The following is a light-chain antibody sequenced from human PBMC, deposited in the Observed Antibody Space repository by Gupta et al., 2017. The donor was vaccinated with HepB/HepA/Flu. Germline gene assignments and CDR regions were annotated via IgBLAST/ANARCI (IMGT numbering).Light chain of an antibody. Sequence: QSALTQPASVSGSPGPSITISCTGTSSDVGGYNYVSWYQQHPGKDPKLMIYDVSNRPSGVSNRCSGSKSGNTASLTISGLQAEDEADYYCSSYTSSSTPRVFGGGTKLTVL. CDR3: SSYTSSSTPRV. V-gene: IGLV2-14*01. CDR1: SSDVGGYNY. J-gene: IGLJ2*01. CDR2: DVS.